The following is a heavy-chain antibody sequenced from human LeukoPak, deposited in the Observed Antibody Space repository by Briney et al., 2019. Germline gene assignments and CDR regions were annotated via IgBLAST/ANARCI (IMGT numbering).Heavy chain of an antibody. CDR1: GFTFSSHW. CDR2: INSDGSST. Sequence: GGSLRLSCEASGFTFSSHWMHWVRQVPGKGLVWVSRINSDGSSTSYADSVKGRFTISRDNSKNTLDLEMDSLRTEDTAVYYCAKEPTSYSSGWYFHDWGQGTLVIVSS. D-gene: IGHD6-25*01. V-gene: IGHV3-74*01. CDR3: AKEPTSYSSGWYFHD. J-gene: IGHJ1*01.